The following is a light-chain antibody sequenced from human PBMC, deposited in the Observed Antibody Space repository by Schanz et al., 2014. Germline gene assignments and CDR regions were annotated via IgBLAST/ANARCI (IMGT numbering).Light chain of an antibody. CDR2: DVS. Sequence: QSALTQPASVSGSPGQSITISCTGTSNDVGSSYLVSWYQHHPGKAPNLMIYDVSNRPSGVSHRFSGSKSGNTASLTISGLQAEDEADYYCSSYTGSSPLFVFGTGTKLTVL. J-gene: IGLJ1*01. CDR1: SNDVGSSYL. V-gene: IGLV2-14*02. CDR3: SSYTGSSPLFV.